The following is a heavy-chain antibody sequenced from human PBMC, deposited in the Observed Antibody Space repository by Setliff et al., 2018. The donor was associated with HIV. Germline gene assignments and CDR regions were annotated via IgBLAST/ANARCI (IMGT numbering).Heavy chain of an antibody. CDR2: IKQDGSEK. CDR3: ARVAGRDGYSPPYYYYYYGMDV. V-gene: IGHV3-7*01. Sequence: HPGGSLRLSCAASGFTFSSYWMSWVRQAPGKGLEWVANIKQDGSEKYYVDSVKGRFTISRDNAKNSLYLQMNSLRAEDTAVYYCARVAGRDGYSPPYYYYYYGMDVWGQGTTVTVSS. J-gene: IGHJ6*02. CDR1: GFTFSSYW. D-gene: IGHD4-4*01.